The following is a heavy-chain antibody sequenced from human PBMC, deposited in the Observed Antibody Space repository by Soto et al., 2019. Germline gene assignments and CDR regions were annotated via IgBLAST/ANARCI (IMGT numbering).Heavy chain of an antibody. D-gene: IGHD3-22*01. CDR3: ARPSRNYYDSSCYASYAFDI. Sequence: QVQLVESGGGVVQPGRSLRLSCAASGFTFSSYGMHWVRQAPGKGLEWVAVIWYDGSNKYYADSVKGRFTISRDNSKNTLSLQMNSLRAEDTAVYYCARPSRNYYDSSCYASYAFDIWGQGTMVTVSS. CDR1: GFTFSSYG. V-gene: IGHV3-33*01. CDR2: IWYDGSNK. J-gene: IGHJ3*02.